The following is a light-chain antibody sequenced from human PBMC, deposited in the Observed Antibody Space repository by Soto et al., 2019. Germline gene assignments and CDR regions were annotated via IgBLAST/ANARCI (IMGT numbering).Light chain of an antibody. Sequence: EIVMTQSPATLSVSPGDRATLSCRASQSVSSNLAWYQQKPGQALRLLIYGASTRVTGLPARFSGSGSGTEFSLTISSLQSEDFAVYYCQQYDNWLTFGGGTKVEI. CDR3: QQYDNWLT. CDR1: QSVSSN. V-gene: IGKV3-15*01. J-gene: IGKJ4*01. CDR2: GAS.